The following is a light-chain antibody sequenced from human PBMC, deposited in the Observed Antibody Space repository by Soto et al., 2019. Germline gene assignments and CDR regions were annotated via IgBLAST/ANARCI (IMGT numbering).Light chain of an antibody. CDR2: DVT. CDR1: SSDVGRYDY. Sequence: QSALTQPRSVSGPPGQSVTISCTGTSSDVGRYDYVSWYQQYPGEAPKLIIYDVTERPSGVPDRFSGSKSGNTASLTISGLRAEDEAEYFCFSFTTTSTHVFGTGTKVTV. CDR3: FSFTTTSTHV. V-gene: IGLV2-11*01. J-gene: IGLJ1*01.